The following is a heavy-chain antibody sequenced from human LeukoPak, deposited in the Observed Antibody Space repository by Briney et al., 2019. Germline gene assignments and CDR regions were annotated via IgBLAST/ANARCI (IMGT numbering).Heavy chain of an antibody. CDR1: GGSISSYY. J-gene: IGHJ6*02. CDR2: IYDSGST. D-gene: IGHD1-1*01. Sequence: SETLSLACTVSGGSISSYYWSWIRQPPGKGLEWIGYIYDSGSTNYNPSLKSRVTISVDTSKNQFSLKLSSVTAADTAVYYCARVGGTNYYYYGMDVWGQGTTVTVSS. CDR3: ARVGGTNYYYYGMDV. V-gene: IGHV4-59*01.